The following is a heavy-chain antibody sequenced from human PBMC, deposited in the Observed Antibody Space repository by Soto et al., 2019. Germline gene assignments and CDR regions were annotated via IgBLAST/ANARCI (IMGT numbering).Heavy chain of an antibody. D-gene: IGHD3-10*01. J-gene: IGHJ6*02. V-gene: IGHV3-30*18. CDR1: GFTFSSYG. CDR3: AKGAGRAVLWFGELSARYYYGMDV. CDR2: ISYDGSNK. Sequence: QVQLVESGGGVVQPGRSLRLSCAASGFTFSSYGMHWVRQAPGKGLEWVAVISYDGSNKYYADSVKGRFTISRDNSKNTLYLQMNSLRAEDTAVYYCAKGAGRAVLWFGELSARYYYGMDVWGQGTTVTVSS.